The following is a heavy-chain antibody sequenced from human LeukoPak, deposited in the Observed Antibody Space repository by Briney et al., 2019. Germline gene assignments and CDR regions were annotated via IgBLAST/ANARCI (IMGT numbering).Heavy chain of an antibody. D-gene: IGHD3-22*01. CDR3: AKGPFSSSGYSPFGY. CDR2: ISGSGGST. Sequence: PGGSLRLSCAASGFTFSSYAMSWVRQAPGKGLEWVSAISGSGGSTYYADSVKGRFTISRDNSKNTLYLQMNSLRAEDTAVYYCAKGPFSSSGYSPFGYWGQGTLVTVSS. J-gene: IGHJ4*02. CDR1: GFTFSSYA. V-gene: IGHV3-23*01.